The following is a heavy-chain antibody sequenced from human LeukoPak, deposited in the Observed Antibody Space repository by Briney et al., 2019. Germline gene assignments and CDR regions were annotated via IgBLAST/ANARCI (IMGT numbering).Heavy chain of an antibody. Sequence: GGSLRLSCAVSGFTFSSYGMSWVRQAPGKGLEWVSAISGSGGSTYYADSVKGRFTISRDNSKNTLYLQMNSLRAEDTAVYYCAKDDGIVVVPAAMFPWGQGTLVTVSS. CDR2: ISGSGGST. CDR3: AKDDGIVVVPAAMFP. J-gene: IGHJ5*02. CDR1: GFTFSSYG. D-gene: IGHD2-2*01. V-gene: IGHV3-23*01.